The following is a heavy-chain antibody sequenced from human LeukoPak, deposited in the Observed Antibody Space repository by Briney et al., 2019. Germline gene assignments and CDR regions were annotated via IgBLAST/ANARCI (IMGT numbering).Heavy chain of an antibody. CDR2: ITDNGRFT. CDR1: GFTFSTCA. V-gene: IGHV3-64*01. J-gene: IGHJ4*02. Sequence: GGSLRLSRAASGFTFSTCAMHWVRQAPGKGLEYVSAITDNGRFTYYANSVKGRFTISRDNSKNTLFLQMDSLRPEDMALYYCASAENTGYYSYWGQGTLVTVSS. CDR3: ASAENTGYYSY. D-gene: IGHD5-12*01.